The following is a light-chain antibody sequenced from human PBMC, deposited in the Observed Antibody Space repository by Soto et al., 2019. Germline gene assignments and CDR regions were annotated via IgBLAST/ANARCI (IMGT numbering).Light chain of an antibody. CDR2: AAS. J-gene: IGKJ3*01. V-gene: IGKV1-9*01. CDR3: QQVNSYPFT. CDR1: QDISSY. Sequence: DIQLTQSPSFLSASVGDRVTITCRASQDISSYLAWYQQIPGKAPKLLIYAASALQSGVPSRFSGSGSGTEFTLTISSLQPEDFATYYCQQVNSYPFTFGPGTKV.